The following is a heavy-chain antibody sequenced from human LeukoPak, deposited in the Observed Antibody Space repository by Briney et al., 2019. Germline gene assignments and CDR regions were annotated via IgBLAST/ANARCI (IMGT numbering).Heavy chain of an antibody. CDR1: GGSISSYY. V-gene: IGHV4-59*08. J-gene: IGHJ4*02. D-gene: IGHD6-13*01. Sequence: SETLSLTCTVSGGSISSYYWSWIRQPPGKGLEWIGYIYYSGSTNYNPSLKSRVTISVDTSKNQFSLKLSSVTAADTAVYYCAARTPGIAAAGIPLIDYWGQGTLVTVSS. CDR2: IYYSGST. CDR3: AARTPGIAAAGIPLIDY.